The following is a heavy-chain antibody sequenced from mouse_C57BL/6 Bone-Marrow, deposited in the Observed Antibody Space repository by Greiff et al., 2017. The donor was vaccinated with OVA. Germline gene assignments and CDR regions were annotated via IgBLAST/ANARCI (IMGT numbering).Heavy chain of an antibody. J-gene: IGHJ4*01. D-gene: IGHD2-5*01. V-gene: IGHV1-85*01. CDR2: IYPRDGST. CDR1: GYTFTSYD. CDR3: ARGPPYYSNYFYAMDY. Sequence: QVQLKQSGPELVKPGASVKLSCKASGYTFTSYDINWVKQRPGQGLEWIGWIYPRDGSTKYNEKFKGKATLTVDTSSSTAYMELHSLTSEDSAVYFCARGPPYYSNYFYAMDYWGQGTSVTVSS.